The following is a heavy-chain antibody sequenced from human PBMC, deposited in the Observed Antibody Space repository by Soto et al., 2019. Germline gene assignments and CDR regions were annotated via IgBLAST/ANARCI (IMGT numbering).Heavy chain of an antibody. CDR2: KYHSGSS. CDR1: GGSISTSQW. J-gene: IGHJ4*02. D-gene: IGHD3-22*01. V-gene: IGHV4-4*02. CDR3: ASKTYESKGTFDY. Sequence: QVQLRESGPGLVKPSETLSLTCTVSGGSISTSQWWSWLRQPPGKGLEWIGEKYHSGSSNYNTSLKSRVTISVDKSKNQSSLKLTSVAAADTAVYYCASKTYESKGTFDYWGQGTLVTVSS.